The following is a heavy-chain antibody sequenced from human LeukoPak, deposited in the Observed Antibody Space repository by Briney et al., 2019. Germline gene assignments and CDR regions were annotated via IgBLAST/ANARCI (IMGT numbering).Heavy chain of an antibody. CDR1: AFTFSSYA. Sequence: GGSLRLSCAASAFTFSSYAMTWVRQAPGKGLEWVSEITGSGGSTYYADSVKGRFTISRDNSRNTLFLQMNSLRAEDTAVYYCARELFDFDYWGQGTLVTVSS. V-gene: IGHV3-23*01. D-gene: IGHD3-10*01. J-gene: IGHJ4*02. CDR3: ARELFDFDY. CDR2: ITGSGGST.